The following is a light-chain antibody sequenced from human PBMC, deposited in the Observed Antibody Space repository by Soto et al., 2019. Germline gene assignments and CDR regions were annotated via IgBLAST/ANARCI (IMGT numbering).Light chain of an antibody. CDR2: DVS. V-gene: IGLV2-14*01. J-gene: IGLJ1*01. CDR3: CSYTCSSLYV. Sequence: QSALTQPASVSGSPGQSITISCTGTSSDVGGSNYVSWYQQLPGKAPKLMIYDVSDRPSGVSIRFSGSKSGNTASLTISGLQAEDEADYYYCSYTCSSLYVFGTGTKLTVL. CDR1: SSDVGGSNY.